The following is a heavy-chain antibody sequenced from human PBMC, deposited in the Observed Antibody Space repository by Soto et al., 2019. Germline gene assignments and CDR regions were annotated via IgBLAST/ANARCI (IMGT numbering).Heavy chain of an antibody. Sequence: QGQLHESGGGVVQPVRSLRLSCAASGLTFSTSAMHWVRQAPGKGLEWVAMISHDGSHEYYGDSVKGQFSVSRDNSHNILHPQMNSLRIEVTAVYFCARHTDHILVLGWLDPWGKGTLVTVYS. CDR2: ISHDGSHE. CDR3: ARHTDHILVLGWLDP. J-gene: IGHJ5*02. CDR1: GLTFSTSA. D-gene: IGHD2-21*01. V-gene: IGHV3-30-3*01.